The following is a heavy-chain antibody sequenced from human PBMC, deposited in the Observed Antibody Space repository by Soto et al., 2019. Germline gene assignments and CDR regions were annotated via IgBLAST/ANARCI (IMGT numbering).Heavy chain of an antibody. V-gene: IGHV4-34*01. J-gene: IGHJ4*02. D-gene: IGHD2-8*02. Sequence: PSETLSLTCAVYGGSFSGYYWTWIRQPPGTGLEWIGEINHSGSTNYNPSLKSRVTISVDTSKNQFSLKLTSVTAADTAVYYCARDKLTGLFDYWCQGPLVTVFS. CDR1: GGSFSGYY. CDR2: INHSGST. CDR3: ARDKLTGLFDY.